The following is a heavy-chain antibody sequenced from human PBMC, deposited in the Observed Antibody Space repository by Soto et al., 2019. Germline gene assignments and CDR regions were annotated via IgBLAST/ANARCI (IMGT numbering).Heavy chain of an antibody. V-gene: IGHV4-30-4*02. CDR3: AQALPLSSWRDAGFDP. CDR1: GGSISSGDYY. J-gene: IGHJ5*02. D-gene: IGHD6-13*01. Sequence: SETLSLTCTVSGGSISSGDYYWSWIRQPPGKGLEWIGYIYYSGSTYYNPSLNSRVTISVDTSKNQFSLKLSSVTGADTAVYSCAQALPLSSWRDAGFDPWGQGTLVTVSS. CDR2: IYYSGST.